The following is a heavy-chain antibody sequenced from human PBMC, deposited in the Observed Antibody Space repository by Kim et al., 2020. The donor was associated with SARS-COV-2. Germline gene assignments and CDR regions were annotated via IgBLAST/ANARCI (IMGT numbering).Heavy chain of an antibody. CDR3: ARRGFGTIALDY. Sequence: RSSPSFQGQVTISADKSISTAYLQWSSLKASDTAMYYCARRGFGTIALDYWGQGTLVTVSS. V-gene: IGHV5-51*01. D-gene: IGHD3-10*01. J-gene: IGHJ4*02.